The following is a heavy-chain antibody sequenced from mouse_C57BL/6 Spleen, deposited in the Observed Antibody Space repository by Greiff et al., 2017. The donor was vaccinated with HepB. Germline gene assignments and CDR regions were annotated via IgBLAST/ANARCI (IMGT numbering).Heavy chain of an antibody. CDR1: GYTFTDYN. Sequence: EVQGVESGPELVKPGASVKMSCKASGYTFTDYNMHWVKQSHGKSLEWIGYINPNNGGTSYNQKFKGKATLTVNKSSSTAYMELRSLTSEDSAVYYCARGPSYAMDYWGQGTSVTVSS. CDR3: ARGPSYAMDY. V-gene: IGHV1-22*01. CDR2: INPNNGGT. J-gene: IGHJ4*01.